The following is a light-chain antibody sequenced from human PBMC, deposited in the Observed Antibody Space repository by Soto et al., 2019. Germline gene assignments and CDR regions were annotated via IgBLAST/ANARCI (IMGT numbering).Light chain of an antibody. J-gene: IGKJ4*02. CDR3: LQYFAYPLT. CDR1: QGVSND. Sequence: AIQMTQSPSSLSASVGDRVTITCRASQGVSNDVGWYQQKPGKAPRLLIYAASTLQSGVPSRFSGSSSATDFTLTISSMQPEDFATYYCLQYFAYPLTFGGGTKVEIK. V-gene: IGKV1-6*01. CDR2: AAS.